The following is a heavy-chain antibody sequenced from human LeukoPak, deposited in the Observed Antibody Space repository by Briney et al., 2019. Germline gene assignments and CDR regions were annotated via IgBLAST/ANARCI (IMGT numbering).Heavy chain of an antibody. CDR1: GFTFSSYS. V-gene: IGHV3-21*01. J-gene: IGHJ4*02. Sequence: GGSLRLSXAASGFTFSSYSMNWVRQAPGKGLEWVSSISSSSSYIYYADSVKGRFTISRDNAKNSLYLQMNSLRAEDTALYYCARFLDTAMVNGYWGQGTLVTVSS. CDR2: ISSSSSYI. D-gene: IGHD5-18*01. CDR3: ARFLDTAMVNGY.